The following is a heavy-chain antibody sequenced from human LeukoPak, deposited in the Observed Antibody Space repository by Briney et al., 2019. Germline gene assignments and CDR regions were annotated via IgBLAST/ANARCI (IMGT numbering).Heavy chain of an antibody. CDR3: AKNPFVFESASYLIDY. Sequence: GGSLRLSCAASGFNFNSYAMSWVRQAPGKGLEWVSGISSSAHMTYYADSVKGRFTIPRDNSKRMLFLQMNSLGTEDTAIYYCAKNPFVFESASYLIDYWGQGTLVTVAS. D-gene: IGHD1-26*01. CDR1: GFNFNSYA. CDR2: ISSSAHMT. J-gene: IGHJ4*02. V-gene: IGHV3-23*01.